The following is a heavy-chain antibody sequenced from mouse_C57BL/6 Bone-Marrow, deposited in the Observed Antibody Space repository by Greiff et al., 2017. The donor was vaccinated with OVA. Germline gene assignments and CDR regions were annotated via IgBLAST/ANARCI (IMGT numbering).Heavy chain of an antibody. CDR1: GFTFSSYG. CDR3: ARHPLYDSFDY. CDR2: ISSGGSYT. Sequence: EVKLMESGGDLVKPGGSLKLSCAASGFTFSSYGMSWVRQTPDKRLEWVATISSGGSYTYYPDSVKGRFTISRDNAKNTLYLQMSSLKSEDTAMYYCARHPLYDSFDYWGQGTTLTVSS. V-gene: IGHV5-6*01. D-gene: IGHD2-3*01. J-gene: IGHJ2*01.